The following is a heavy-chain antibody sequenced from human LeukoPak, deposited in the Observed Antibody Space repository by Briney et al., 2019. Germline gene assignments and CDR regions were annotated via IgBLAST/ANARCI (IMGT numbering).Heavy chain of an antibody. D-gene: IGHD1-1*01. V-gene: IGHV3-48*03. CDR2: ISSSGSTI. Sequence: GGSLRLSCAASEFTFSSYDMNWVRQDPGKGLEWVSYISSSGSTIYYADSLKGRFTISRDNAKNSLYLQMNSLRAEDTAVYYCARVSSSREHAFDIWGQGTMVTVSS. J-gene: IGHJ3*02. CDR1: EFTFSSYD. CDR3: ARVSSSREHAFDI.